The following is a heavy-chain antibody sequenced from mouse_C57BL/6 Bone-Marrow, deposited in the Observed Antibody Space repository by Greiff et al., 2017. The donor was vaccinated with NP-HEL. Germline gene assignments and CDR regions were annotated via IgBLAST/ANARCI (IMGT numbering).Heavy chain of an antibody. V-gene: IGHV5-6*02. D-gene: IGHD1-1*01. CDR3: ARRPYYYGSSPVGYFDV. CDR1: GFTFSSYG. J-gene: IGHJ1*03. Sequence: DVMLVESGGDLVKPGGSLKLSCAASGFTFSSYGMSWVRQTPDKRLEWVATISSGGSYTYSPDSVKGRFPISRDNAKNTLYLQMSSLKSEDTAMYYCARRPYYYGSSPVGYFDVWGTGTTVTVSS. CDR2: ISSGGSYT.